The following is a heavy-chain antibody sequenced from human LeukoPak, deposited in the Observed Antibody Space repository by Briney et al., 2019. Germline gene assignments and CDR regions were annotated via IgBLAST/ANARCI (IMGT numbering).Heavy chain of an antibody. Sequence: GGPLRLSCAASGFTFSSYEMNWVRQAPGKGLEWVSYISSSGSTIYYADSVKGRFTIPRDNAKNSLYLQMNSLRAEDTAVYYCAELGIMIGGVWGKGTTVTISS. D-gene: IGHD3-16*01. CDR3: AELGIMIGGV. V-gene: IGHV3-48*03. J-gene: IGHJ6*04. CDR2: ISSSGSTI. CDR1: GFTFSSYE.